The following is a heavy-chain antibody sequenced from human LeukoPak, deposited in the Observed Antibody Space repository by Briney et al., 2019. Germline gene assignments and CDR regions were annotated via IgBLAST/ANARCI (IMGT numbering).Heavy chain of an antibody. J-gene: IGHJ6*02. V-gene: IGHV3-30*04. Sequence: GGSLRLSCAASGFTFSSYAMHWVRQAPGKGLEWVAVISYDGSNKYYADSVKGRFTISRDNSKNTLYLQMNSLRAEDTAVYYCARDPRVVVVAAADGMDVWGQGTTVTVSS. CDR3: ARDPRVVVVAAADGMDV. D-gene: IGHD2-15*01. CDR1: GFTFSSYA. CDR2: ISYDGSNK.